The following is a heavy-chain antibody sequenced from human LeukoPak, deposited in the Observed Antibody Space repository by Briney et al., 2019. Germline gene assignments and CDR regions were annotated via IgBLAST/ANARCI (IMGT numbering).Heavy chain of an antibody. V-gene: IGHV3-23*01. CDR1: GFTFNNYP. Sequence: PGGSLRLSCAASGFTFNNYPMSWVRQAPGKGLEWISVISGSTVDIAYAEYVKGRFTISRDNSRNTLYLQMNSLRAEDTAVYYCAKTIWDRRGYYYDYWGQGTLVTVSS. J-gene: IGHJ4*02. D-gene: IGHD3-22*01. CDR3: AKTIWDRRGYYYDY. CDR2: ISGSTVDI.